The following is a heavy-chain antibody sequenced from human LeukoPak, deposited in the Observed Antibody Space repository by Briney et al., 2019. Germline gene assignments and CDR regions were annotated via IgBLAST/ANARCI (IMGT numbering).Heavy chain of an antibody. Sequence: PSETLSLTCTVSGGSISSYYWSWIRQPPGKGLEWIGYIYYSGSTNYNPSLKSRVTISVDTSKNQFSLKLSSVTAADTAVYYCARTLRSGWYLTPDYWGQGTLVTVSS. CDR3: ARTLRSGWYLTPDY. D-gene: IGHD6-19*01. CDR1: GGSISSYY. CDR2: IYYSGST. J-gene: IGHJ4*02. V-gene: IGHV4-59*08.